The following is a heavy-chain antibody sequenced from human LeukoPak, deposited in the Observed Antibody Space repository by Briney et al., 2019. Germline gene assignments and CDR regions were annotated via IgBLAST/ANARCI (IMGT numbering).Heavy chain of an antibody. D-gene: IGHD6-25*01. Sequence: SETLSLTCTVSGGSISSSSYYWGWIRQPPGKGLEWIGSIYYSGSTYYNPSLKSRVTISVDTSKNQFSLKLSSVTAADTAVYYCAREIRRPGSGSVWGQGTMVTVSS. V-gene: IGHV4-39*07. CDR3: AREIRRPGSGSV. J-gene: IGHJ3*01. CDR1: GGSISSSSYY. CDR2: IYYSGST.